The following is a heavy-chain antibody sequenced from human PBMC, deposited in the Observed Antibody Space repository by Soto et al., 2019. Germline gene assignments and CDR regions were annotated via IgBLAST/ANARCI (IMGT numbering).Heavy chain of an antibody. CDR2: ISYDGSNK. V-gene: IGHV3-30*18. Sequence: GGSLRLSCAASGFTFSSYGMHWVRQAPGKGLEWVAVISYDGSNKYYADSVKGRFTISRDNSKNTLYLQMNSLRAEDTAVYYCAKILSSSSAPVDYWGQGTLVTVSS. D-gene: IGHD6-6*01. J-gene: IGHJ4*02. CDR3: AKILSSSSAPVDY. CDR1: GFTFSSYG.